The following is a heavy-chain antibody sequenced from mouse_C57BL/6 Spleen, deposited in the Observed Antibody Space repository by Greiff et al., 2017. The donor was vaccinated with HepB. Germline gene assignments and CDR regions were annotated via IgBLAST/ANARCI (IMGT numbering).Heavy chain of an antibody. CDR3: TTSNLFAY. Sequence: EVHLVESGAELVRPGASVKLSCTASGFNIKDDYMHWVKQRPEQGLEWIGWIDPENGDTEYASKFQGKATITADTSSNTAYLQLSSLTSEDTAVYYCTTSNLFAYWGHGTLVTVSA. J-gene: IGHJ3*01. D-gene: IGHD4-1*01. V-gene: IGHV14-4*01. CDR1: GFNIKDDY. CDR2: IDPENGDT.